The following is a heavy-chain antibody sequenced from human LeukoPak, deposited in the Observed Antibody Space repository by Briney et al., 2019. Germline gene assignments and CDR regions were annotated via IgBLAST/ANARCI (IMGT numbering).Heavy chain of an antibody. CDR2: IWYDGSNK. Sequence: GGSLRLSCAASGFTFSNYGMHWVRQARGKGLEWVAVIWYDGSNKYYADSVKGRFTISRDNSKNTLFLQMNSLRAEDTAVYYCARDGGSTSLVFDYWGQGTLVTVSS. D-gene: IGHD2-2*01. CDR3: ARDGGSTSLVFDY. J-gene: IGHJ4*02. CDR1: GFTFSNYG. V-gene: IGHV3-33*01.